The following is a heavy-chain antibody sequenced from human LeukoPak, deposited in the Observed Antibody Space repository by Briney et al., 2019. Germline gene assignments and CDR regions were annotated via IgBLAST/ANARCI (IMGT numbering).Heavy chain of an antibody. D-gene: IGHD1-26*01. CDR1: GFTFSSYG. Sequence: GGSLRLSCAASGFTFSSYGMHWVRQAPGKGLEWVAFIRYDGSNKYYADSVKGRFTISRDNSKNTLYLQMNSLRAEDTAVYYCAKDFLYSGSYYSPLYYFDYWGQGTLVTVSS. V-gene: IGHV3-30*02. J-gene: IGHJ4*02. CDR2: IRYDGSNK. CDR3: AKDFLYSGSYYSPLYYFDY.